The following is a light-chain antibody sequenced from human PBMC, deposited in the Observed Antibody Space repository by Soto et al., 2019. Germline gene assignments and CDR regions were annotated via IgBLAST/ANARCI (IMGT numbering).Light chain of an antibody. V-gene: IGKV1-9*01. CDR2: AAS. CDR1: QGISSY. J-gene: IGKJ1*01. CDR3: QQVNSYPRT. Sequence: DIQLTQSPSFLSASVGDRVTITCRASQGISSYLAWYQQKPGKAPKLLIYAASTLQSGVPSRFSGSGSGTEFTLTISSLQPEDFATYYCQQVNSYPRTFGQGTKVDIE.